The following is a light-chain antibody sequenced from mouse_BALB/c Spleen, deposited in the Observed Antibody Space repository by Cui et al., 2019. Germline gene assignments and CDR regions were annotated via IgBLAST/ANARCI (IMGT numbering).Light chain of an antibody. V-gene: IGKV10-96*01. Sequence: DIQMSQTTSSLSASLEDIVNINCRASHEISDYLNWYNQKPDVTVKLLIYYTSRLHSGVSSRCSGSGSGGDYSLTISNLEQEDIATYFCQHSNTLPYTFGGGTKLEIK. J-gene: IGKJ2*01. CDR3: QHSNTLPYT. CDR2: YTS. CDR1: HEISDY.